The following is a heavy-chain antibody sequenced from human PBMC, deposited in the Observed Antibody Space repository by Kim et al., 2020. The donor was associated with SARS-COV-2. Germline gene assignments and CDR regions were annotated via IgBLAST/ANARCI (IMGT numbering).Heavy chain of an antibody. J-gene: IGHJ4*02. D-gene: IGHD5-12*01. CDR3: ARSAAGGGYDYHFDY. CDR2: IGTAGDT. CDR1: GLKFSSHD. Sequence: GGSMRISCAASGLKFSSHDIHWVRQATRKGLECVSAIGTAGDTYYPGSVKGRFTISRENAKNSLYLQMNSLRAGDTAVYYCARSAAGGGYDYHFDYWGQGTLVTVSS. V-gene: IGHV3-13*01.